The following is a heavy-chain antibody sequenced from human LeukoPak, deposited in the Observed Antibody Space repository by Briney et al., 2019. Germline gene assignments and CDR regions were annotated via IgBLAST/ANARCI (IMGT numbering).Heavy chain of an antibody. CDR1: GFTFSSYG. J-gene: IGHJ4*02. CDR3: ARDPTYSYDSSGYQFGY. CDR2: IWYDGSNK. D-gene: IGHD3-22*01. V-gene: IGHV3-33*01. Sequence: GRSLRLSCAASGFTFSSYGMHWVRQAPGKGLEWVAVIWYDGSNKYYADSVKGRFTISRDNSKNTLYLQMNSLRAEDTAVYYCARDPTYSYDSSGYQFGYWGKETLVPVSS.